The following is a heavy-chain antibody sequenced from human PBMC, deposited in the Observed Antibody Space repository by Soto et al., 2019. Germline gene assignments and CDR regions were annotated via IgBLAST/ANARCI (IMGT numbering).Heavy chain of an antibody. CDR1: GFTFRNFV. Sequence: EVELLESGGGIVQPGGSLRVSCVASGFTFRNFVMSWVRQAPGKGLEWVSAIRGTGGETSYADSVKGRFTSARDNSKNTLYLQMNSLGDEDTALYFCAQDRGWGVVSPSHDYWGQGTLVTGSS. J-gene: IGHJ4*02. V-gene: IGHV3-23*01. CDR2: IRGTGGET. CDR3: AQDRGWGVVSPSHDY. D-gene: IGHD2-21*01.